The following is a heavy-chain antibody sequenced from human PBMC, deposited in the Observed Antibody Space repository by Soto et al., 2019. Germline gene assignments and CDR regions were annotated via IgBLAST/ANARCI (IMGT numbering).Heavy chain of an antibody. V-gene: IGHV1-18*01. CDR3: ATHSILERYSSADWLPGGGVYYYYYGMDV. J-gene: IGHJ6*02. CDR2: ISAYNGNT. CDR1: GYTFTSYG. D-gene: IGHD6-19*01. Sequence: ASVKVSCKASGYTFTSYGISWVRQAPGQGLEWMGWISAYNGNTNYAQKFQGRVTMTTDTSTSTAYMELRSLRSDDTAVYYCATHSILERYSSADWLPGGGVYYYYYGMDVWG.